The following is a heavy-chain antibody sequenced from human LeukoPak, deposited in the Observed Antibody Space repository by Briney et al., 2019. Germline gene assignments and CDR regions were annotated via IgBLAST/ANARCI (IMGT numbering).Heavy chain of an antibody. V-gene: IGHV3-53*01. D-gene: IGHD3-22*01. CDR1: GFTVSSNY. CDR2: IYSGGST. Sequence: GGSLRLSCAASGFTVSSNYMSWVRQAPGEGLEWVSVIYSGGSTYYADSVKGRFTISRDNSKNTVYLQMNSLRAEDTAVYYCAREYYDSSGYFDYWGQGTLVTVSS. J-gene: IGHJ4*02. CDR3: AREYYDSSGYFDY.